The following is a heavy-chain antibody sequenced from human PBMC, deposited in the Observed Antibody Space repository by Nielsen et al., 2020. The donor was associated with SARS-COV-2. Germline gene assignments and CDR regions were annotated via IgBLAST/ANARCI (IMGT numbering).Heavy chain of an antibody. CDR3: AKDLDFRPGGDAFDI. V-gene: IGHV3-48*03. D-gene: IGHD3/OR15-3a*01. J-gene: IGHJ3*02. CDR2: ISSSGSII. CDR1: GFTFSSYE. Sequence: GESLKISCAASGFTFSSYEMNWVRQAPGKGLEWVSYISSSGSIIYYADSVKGRFTISRDNAKNSLYLQMNSLRAEDTAVYYCAKDLDFRPGGDAFDIWGQGTMVTVSS.